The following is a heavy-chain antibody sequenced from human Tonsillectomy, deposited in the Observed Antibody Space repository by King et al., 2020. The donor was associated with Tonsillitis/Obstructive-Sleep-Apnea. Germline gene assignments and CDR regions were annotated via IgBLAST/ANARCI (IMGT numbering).Heavy chain of an antibody. V-gene: IGHV1-18*01. J-gene: IGHJ3*02. CDR1: GYTFTSYG. CDR3: ARDRDRVDYYDSSGYYYHDAFDI. D-gene: IGHD3-22*01. CDR2: ISAYNGNT. Sequence: QLVQSGAEVKKPGASVKVSCKASGYTFTSYGISWVRQAPGQGLEWMGWISAYNGNTNYAQKLQGRVTMTTDTSPGTAYMERRSLRSDAPAVYYCARDRDRVDYYDSSGYYYHDAFDIWGQGTMVTVSS.